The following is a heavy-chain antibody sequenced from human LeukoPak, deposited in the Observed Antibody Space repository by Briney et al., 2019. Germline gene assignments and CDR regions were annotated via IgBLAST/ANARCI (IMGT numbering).Heavy chain of an antibody. D-gene: IGHD3-9*01. CDR3: VKDHGWLLYS. Sequence: TGGSLRLSCVASGFSLSTFAMSWVRQSPEKGLEWVSAIGASDGYTYHAGSVEGRFTISRDNSKNTLYLQMNSLRADDTAVYYCVKDHGWLLYSWGQGTLVTVSS. J-gene: IGHJ4*02. CDR2: IGASDGYT. CDR1: GFSLSTFA. V-gene: IGHV3-23*01.